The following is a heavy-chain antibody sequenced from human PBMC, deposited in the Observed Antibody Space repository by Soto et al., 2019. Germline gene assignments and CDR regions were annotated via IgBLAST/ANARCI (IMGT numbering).Heavy chain of an antibody. CDR1: GFTFSSYA. V-gene: IGHV3-30-3*01. J-gene: IGHJ4*02. CDR2: ISYDGSNK. CDR3: ARDPRYYYEFWSGYYNDAFDY. D-gene: IGHD3-3*01. Sequence: QVQLVESGGGVVQPGRSLRLSCAASGFTFSSYAMHWVRQAPGKGLEWVAVISYDGSNKYYADSVKGRFTISRDNSKNTLYLQMNSRRAEDTAVYYCARDPRYYYEFWSGYYNDAFDYWGQGPLVTVSS.